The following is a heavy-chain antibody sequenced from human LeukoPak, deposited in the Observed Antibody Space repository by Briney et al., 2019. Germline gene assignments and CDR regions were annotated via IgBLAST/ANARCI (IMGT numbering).Heavy chain of an antibody. Sequence: GGSLRLSCAASGFTFTSYEMNWVRQAPGKGLEWVSYISSSGSTTYYADSMKGRFTISRDNSKNTLYLQMNSLRAEDTAVYYCAKDAVLRYFDWLLFGYFQHWGQGTLVTVSS. CDR1: GFTFTSYE. CDR2: ISSSGSTT. CDR3: AKDAVLRYFDWLLFGYFQH. V-gene: IGHV3-48*03. J-gene: IGHJ1*01. D-gene: IGHD3-9*01.